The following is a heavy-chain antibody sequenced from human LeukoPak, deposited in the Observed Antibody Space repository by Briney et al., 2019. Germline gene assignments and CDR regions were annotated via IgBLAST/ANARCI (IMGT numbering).Heavy chain of an antibody. D-gene: IGHD3-10*01. V-gene: IGHV3-30*18. J-gene: IGHJ4*02. Sequence: PAGSLRLSCAVSGFTFSSYDMHWGWQAPGKGLEFFPFISYYLIHTFSPDSVKHLFTISKDNSMHTLYLQMNSLQAENSVVYYCAKAPGDYFDYWGQGTLVSVSS. CDR3: AKAPGDYFDY. CDR2: ISYYLIHT. CDR1: GFTFSSYD.